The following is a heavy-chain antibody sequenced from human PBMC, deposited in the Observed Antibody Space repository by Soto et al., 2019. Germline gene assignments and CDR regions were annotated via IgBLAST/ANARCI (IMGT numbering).Heavy chain of an antibody. CDR1: GGSLSSGAYY. D-gene: IGHD3-10*01. CDR2: IYYSGST. CDR3: ARGLRHYYGSGRLDY. Sequence: SETLSLTCTVSGGSLSSGAYYWSWIRQHPGKGLECIGYIYYSGSTNYNPSLKSRVTISVDTSKNQFSLKLSSVTAADTAVYYCARGLRHYYGSGRLDYWGQGTLVTVSS. J-gene: IGHJ4*02. V-gene: IGHV4-31*03.